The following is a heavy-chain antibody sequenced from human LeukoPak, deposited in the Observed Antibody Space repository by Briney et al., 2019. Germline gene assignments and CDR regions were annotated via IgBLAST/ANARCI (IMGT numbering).Heavy chain of an antibody. V-gene: IGHV1-2*02. D-gene: IGHD4-17*01. CDR3: ARVAATVTWVDY. CDR2: INPNSGGT. Sequence: ASVKVSCKASGYTFTRYYMHWVRQAPGQGLEWMGWINPNSGGTNYAQKFQGRVTMTRDTSISTAYMELSRLRSDDTAVYYCARVAATVTWVDYWGQGTLVTVSS. J-gene: IGHJ4*02. CDR1: GYTFTRYY.